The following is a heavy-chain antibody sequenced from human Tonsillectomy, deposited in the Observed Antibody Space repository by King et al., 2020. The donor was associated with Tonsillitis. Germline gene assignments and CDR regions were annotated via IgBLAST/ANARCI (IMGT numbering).Heavy chain of an antibody. CDR2: INHSGST. CDR3: ARGYPITSYFDY. Sequence: VQLPQWGAGLLKPSETLSLTCAVYGGSFSGYYWSWIRQPPGKGLEWIGEINHSGSTNYNPSLKRRVTISVDTSKNQFSLKLSSVTAADTAVYYCARGYPITSYFDYWGQGTLVTVSS. V-gene: IGHV4-34*01. J-gene: IGHJ4*02. CDR1: GGSFSGYY. D-gene: IGHD3-16*01.